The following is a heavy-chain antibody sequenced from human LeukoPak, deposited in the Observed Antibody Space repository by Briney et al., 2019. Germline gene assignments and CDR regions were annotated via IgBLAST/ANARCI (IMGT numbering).Heavy chain of an antibody. V-gene: IGHV3-7*01. J-gene: IGHJ4*02. CDR3: ARLTGTTGSDY. CDR1: GFTFSSYA. D-gene: IGHD1-1*01. CDR2: IKQDGSDK. Sequence: PGGSLRLSCAASGFTFSSYAMSWVRQAPGKGLEWVANIKQDGSDKYYVDSVKGRFTISRDNPKDSLYLQVNSLRADDTAVYYCARLTGTTGSDYWGQGTLVTVSS.